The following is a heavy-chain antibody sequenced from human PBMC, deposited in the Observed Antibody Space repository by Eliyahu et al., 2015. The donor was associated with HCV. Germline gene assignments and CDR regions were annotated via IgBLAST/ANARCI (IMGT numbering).Heavy chain of an antibody. CDR3: AGHDGSSKYDTSGYWAY. Sequence: EVQMVQSGAEVKEPGESLRISCKGSGYTFTNYWIGWVRQMPGKGLXWMGIIYIGDSDTRYSPSFQGQVIISVDMSTSTAYLQWTSLKTSDTAIYFCAGHDGSSKYDTSGYWAYWGQGTLVTVSS. CDR1: GYTFTNYW. V-gene: IGHV5-51*01. D-gene: IGHD3-22*01. CDR2: IYIGDSDT. J-gene: IGHJ4*02.